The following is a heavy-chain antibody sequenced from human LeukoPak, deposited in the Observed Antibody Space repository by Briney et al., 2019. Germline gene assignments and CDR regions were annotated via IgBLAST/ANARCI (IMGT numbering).Heavy chain of an antibody. CDR3: ARSWVYGDYAPASDY. CDR2: INHSGST. Sequence: SETLSLTCAVYGGSFSGYYWSWIRQPPGKGLEWIGEINHSGSTNYNPSLKSRVTISVDTSKNQFSLKLSSVTAADTAVYYCARSWVYGDYAPASDYWSQGTLVTVSS. D-gene: IGHD4-17*01. V-gene: IGHV4-34*01. CDR1: GGSFSGYY. J-gene: IGHJ4*02.